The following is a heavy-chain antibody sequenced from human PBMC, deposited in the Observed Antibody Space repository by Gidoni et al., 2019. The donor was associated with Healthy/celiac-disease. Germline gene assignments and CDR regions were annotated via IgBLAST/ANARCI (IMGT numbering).Heavy chain of an antibody. V-gene: IGHV3-30*18. CDR3: AKDKMATLYY. Sequence: QVQLVESGGGVVQPGRSLRLSCAASGFTFSSYGMHWVRQAPGKGLEWVTVISYDGSNKYYADSVKGRFTISRDNSKNTLYLQMNSLRAEDTAVYYCAKDKMATLYYWGQGTLVTVSS. J-gene: IGHJ4*02. CDR2: ISYDGSNK. D-gene: IGHD5-12*01. CDR1: GFTFSSYG.